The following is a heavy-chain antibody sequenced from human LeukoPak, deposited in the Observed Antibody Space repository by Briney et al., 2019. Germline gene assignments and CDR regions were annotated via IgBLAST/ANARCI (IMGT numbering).Heavy chain of an antibody. CDR2: INPDSGGT. J-gene: IGHJ5*02. V-gene: IGHV1-2*02. Sequence: ASVKVSCKASGYTFTGYYMHWVRQAPGQGLEWMGWINPDSGGTNYAQKFQGRVTMTRDTSISTAYMELSRLRSDDTAVYYCARGGDIVVVPAAFYWFDPWGQGTLVTVSS. D-gene: IGHD2-2*01. CDR3: ARGGDIVVVPAAFYWFDP. CDR1: GYTFTGYY.